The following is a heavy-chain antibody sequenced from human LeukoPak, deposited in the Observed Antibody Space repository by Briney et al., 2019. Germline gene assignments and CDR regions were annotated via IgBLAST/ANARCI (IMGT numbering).Heavy chain of an antibody. CDR1: GFTFSSYS. D-gene: IGHD3-3*01. CDR3: STDRWRYDFWSGYS. Sequence: GGSLRLSCAASGFTFSSYSMNWVRQAPGKGLEWVGRIKSKTDGGTADYGAPVKGRFTISRDDSKNTLYLQMNSLKTEDTAVYYCSTDRWRYDFWSGYSSGQGTLVTVSS. J-gene: IGHJ5*02. CDR2: IKSKTDGGTA. V-gene: IGHV3-15*01.